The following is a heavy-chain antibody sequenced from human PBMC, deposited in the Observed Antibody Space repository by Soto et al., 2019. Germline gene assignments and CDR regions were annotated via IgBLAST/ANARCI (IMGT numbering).Heavy chain of an antibody. V-gene: IGHV1-2*02. D-gene: IGHD6-6*01. CDR2: INPNSGGT. CDR1: GYTFTGYY. Sequence: QVQLVQSGAEVKKPGASVKVSCKASGYTFTGYYMHWVRQAPGQGLEWMGWINPNSGGTNYTQKFQGRVTMTRDTSISTAYMELSRLRSDDTAVYYCAGSSSSPPYYYYGMDVWGQGTTVTVSS. CDR3: AGSSSSPPYYYYGMDV. J-gene: IGHJ6*02.